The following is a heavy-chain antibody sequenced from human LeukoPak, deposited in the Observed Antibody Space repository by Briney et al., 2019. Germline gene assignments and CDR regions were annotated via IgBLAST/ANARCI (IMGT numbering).Heavy chain of an antibody. D-gene: IGHD3-16*01. V-gene: IGHV3-7*05. CDR1: GFTFSSYW. J-gene: IGHJ6*02. CDR3: ARWVITPYYGMDV. CDR2: IKGGGSTK. Sequence: GGSLRLSCPASGFTFSSYWMTWVRQAPGKGLEWVASIKGGGSTKFYVDSLKGRFTISRDNAKNSLYLQMNSLRGEDTALYYCARWVITPYYGMDVWGQGTTVTVSS.